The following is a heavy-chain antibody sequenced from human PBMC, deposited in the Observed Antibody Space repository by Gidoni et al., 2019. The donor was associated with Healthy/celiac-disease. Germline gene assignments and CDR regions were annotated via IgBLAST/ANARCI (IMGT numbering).Heavy chain of an antibody. CDR1: GLTFSDYY. CDR2: ISSSSSYT. J-gene: IGHJ4*02. Sequence: QVQLVESGGGLVKPGGSLSLSGAAPGLTFSDYYMSWIRQAPGKGLEWVSYISSSSSYTNYADSVKGRFTISRDNAKNSLYLQMNSLRAEDTAVYYCAREDSSGWYWDHWGQGTLVTVSS. D-gene: IGHD6-19*01. V-gene: IGHV3-11*05. CDR3: AREDSSGWYWDH.